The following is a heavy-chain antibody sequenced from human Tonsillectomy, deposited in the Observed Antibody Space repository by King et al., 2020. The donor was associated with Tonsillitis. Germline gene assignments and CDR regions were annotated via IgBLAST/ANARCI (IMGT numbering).Heavy chain of an antibody. V-gene: IGHV4-34*01. CDR2: INHSGST. D-gene: IGHD6-6*01. Sequence: VQLQQWGAGLLKPSETLSLTCAVYGGSFSDYYWSWIRQPPGKGLEWFGEINHSGSTNYNPSLKSRVTISVDTSKNQFSLKLTSVTAADTAVYYCARESDGRPWNGMDVWGQGTTVTVSS. J-gene: IGHJ6*02. CDR1: GGSFSDYY. CDR3: ARESDGRPWNGMDV.